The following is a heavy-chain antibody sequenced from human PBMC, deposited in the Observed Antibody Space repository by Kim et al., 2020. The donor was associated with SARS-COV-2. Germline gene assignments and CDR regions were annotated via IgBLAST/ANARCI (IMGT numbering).Heavy chain of an antibody. CDR2: IKQDGSEK. J-gene: IGHJ6*02. D-gene: IGHD3-10*01. CDR1: GFTFSSYW. V-gene: IGHV3-7*01. CDR3: ARRGPLPYYYYGMDV. Sequence: GGSLRLSCAASGFTFSSYWMSWVRQAPGRGLEWVANIKQDGSEKYYVDSVKGRFTNSRDNAKNSLYLQMNSLRAEDTAVYYCARRGPLPYYYYGMDVWGQGTTVTVSS.